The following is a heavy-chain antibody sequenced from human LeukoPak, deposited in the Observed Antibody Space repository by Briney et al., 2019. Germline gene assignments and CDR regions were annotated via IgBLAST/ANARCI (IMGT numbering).Heavy chain of an antibody. D-gene: IGHD2-2*02. Sequence: PGGSLRLSCAASGFTFSSYSMNWVRQAPGKGLEWVSYISSSSSTIAYADSVKGRFTISRDNAKNSLYLQLNSLRAEDTAVYYCARARPISQWGQGTLVTVSS. CDR1: GFTFSSYS. V-gene: IGHV3-48*04. J-gene: IGHJ4*02. CDR2: ISSSSSTI. CDR3: ARARPISQ.